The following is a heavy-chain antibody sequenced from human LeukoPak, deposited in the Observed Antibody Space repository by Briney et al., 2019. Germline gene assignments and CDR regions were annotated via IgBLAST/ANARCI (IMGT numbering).Heavy chain of an antibody. CDR1: GFTFSSYS. CDR2: ISTSSGNI. Sequence: GGSLRLSCAASGFTFSSYSMNWVRQAPGKGLEWVSSISTSSGNIYYADSVKGRFTISRDNAKNSLYLQMNSLRAEDTAVYYCATSQWPRAYWGKGPRFPAPS. CDR3: ATSQWPRAY. V-gene: IGHV3-21*04. J-gene: IGHJ4*02. D-gene: IGHD2-8*01.